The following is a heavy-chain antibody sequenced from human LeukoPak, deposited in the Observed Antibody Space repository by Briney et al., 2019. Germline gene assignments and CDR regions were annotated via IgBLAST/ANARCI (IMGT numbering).Heavy chain of an antibody. CDR3: ARDHCSSTSCYGSEMGAFDI. V-gene: IGHV3-21*01. J-gene: IGHJ3*02. CDR1: GFTFSSYS. Sequence: GGSLRLSCAASGFTFSSYSMNWVRQAPGKGLEGVSSISSSSSYIYYADSVKGRFTISRDNAKNSLYLQMNSLRAEDTAVYYCARDHCSSTSCYGSEMGAFDIWGQGTMVTVSS. CDR2: ISSSSSYI. D-gene: IGHD2-2*01.